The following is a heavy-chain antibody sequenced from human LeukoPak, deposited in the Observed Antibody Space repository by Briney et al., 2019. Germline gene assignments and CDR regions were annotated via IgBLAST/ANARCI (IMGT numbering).Heavy chain of an antibody. J-gene: IGHJ3*02. V-gene: IGHV4-59*02. D-gene: IGHD1-26*01. CDR2: VYNSGST. CDR3: VRDWEGFNFDI. CDR1: GGSVSSYY. Sequence: SETLSLTCTVSGGSVSSYYWSWVRQPPGEGLEWIAYVYNSGSTNYNPSLKSRVTISVDRSKNQFSLKMNSVTAADTAVYYCVRDWEGFNFDIWGQGTMATVSS.